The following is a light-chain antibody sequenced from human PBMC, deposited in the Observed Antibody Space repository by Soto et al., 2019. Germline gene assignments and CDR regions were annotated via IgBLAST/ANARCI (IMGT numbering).Light chain of an antibody. CDR1: QTVERW. V-gene: IGKV1-5*01. J-gene: IGKJ1*01. CDR3: QQYKNTPRT. CDR2: DVS. Sequence: IQMTQSPSTLSASVGASGTITCRASQTVERWLAWYQQKPGKAPNLLISDVSSLESGVPSRFSGSGSASEFTLTISGLQPEDFATYYCQQYKNTPRTSGQGTKVDIK.